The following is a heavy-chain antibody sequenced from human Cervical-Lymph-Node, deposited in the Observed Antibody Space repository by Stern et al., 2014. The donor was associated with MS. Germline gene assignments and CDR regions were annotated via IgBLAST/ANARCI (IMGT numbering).Heavy chain of an antibody. D-gene: IGHD1-26*01. Sequence: QLVQSGAEVKKPGASVKVSCKASGYTFTSYGISWVRQAPGQGLEWIGWISAYNGNTNYAQKLQGRVTMTTDTSTSTAYMELRSLRSDDTAVYYCASLVGATRSGLWFDPWGQGTLVTVSS. J-gene: IGHJ5*02. CDR2: ISAYNGNT. CDR3: ASLVGATRSGLWFDP. CDR1: GYTFTSYG. V-gene: IGHV1-18*01.